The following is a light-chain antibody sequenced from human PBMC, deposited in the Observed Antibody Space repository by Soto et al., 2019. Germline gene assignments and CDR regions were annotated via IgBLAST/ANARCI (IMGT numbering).Light chain of an antibody. CDR2: LGS. CDR1: QSLLHSNGYNY. Sequence: DIVMTQSPLSLPVTPGEPASISCRSSQSLLHSNGYNYLDWYLQKPGQSPQLLIYLGSNRASGVPDRFSGSGSGTEFTLKISRVEAEDVGFYYCMQALQTPRTFGPGTKVDIK. J-gene: IGKJ3*01. CDR3: MQALQTPRT. V-gene: IGKV2-28*01.